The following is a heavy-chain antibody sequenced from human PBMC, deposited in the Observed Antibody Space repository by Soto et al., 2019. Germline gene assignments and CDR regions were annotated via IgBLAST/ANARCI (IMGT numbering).Heavy chain of an antibody. J-gene: IGHJ4*02. CDR3: ARDPGYSGFDVDY. V-gene: IGHV3-33*01. D-gene: IGHD5-12*01. CDR2: IWYDGSKK. CDR1: GFTFSSHA. Sequence: QVQLVESGGGVVQPGRSLRLSCAASGFTFSSHAMHWVRQAPGKGLEWVAVIWYDGSKKYYADSVKGRFTVARDDSNNTLSMQMHSLRVEDTAVYYCARDPGYSGFDVDYWGQGTLVTVSS.